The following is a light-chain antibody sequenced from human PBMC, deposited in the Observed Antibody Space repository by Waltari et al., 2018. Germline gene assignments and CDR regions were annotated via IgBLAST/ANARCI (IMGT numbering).Light chain of an antibody. V-gene: IGKV3-20*01. CDR3: KHYVRLPAT. J-gene: IGKJ1*01. CDR1: QSVRGS. CDR2: GAS. Sequence: EIVLTQSPGTLSLSPGERSTLSCRASQSVRGSLAWYQQKAGQAPRLLIYGASSRATGIPDRFSGGGSGTDFSLTISRLEPEDFAVYYCKHYVRLPATFGQGTKVEI.